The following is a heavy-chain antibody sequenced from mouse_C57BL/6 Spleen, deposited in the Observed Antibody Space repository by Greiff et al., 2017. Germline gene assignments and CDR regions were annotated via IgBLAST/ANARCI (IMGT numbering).Heavy chain of an antibody. CDR1: GYTFTSYW. CDR2: IDPSDSYT. V-gene: IGHV1-69*01. D-gene: IGHD1-2*01. J-gene: IGHJ2*01. CDR3: ARRLASGYFDY. Sequence: VQLQQPGAELVMPGASVKLSCKASGYTFTSYWMHWVKQRPGQGLEWIGEIDPSDSYTKYNQKFKGKSTLTVDKSSSTAYMQLSSLTSEDSAVYYCARRLASGYFDYWGQGTTLTVSS.